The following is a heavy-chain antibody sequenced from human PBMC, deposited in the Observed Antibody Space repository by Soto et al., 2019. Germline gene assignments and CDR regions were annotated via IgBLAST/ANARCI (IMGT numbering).Heavy chain of an antibody. CDR2: IRSKAFGGTT. D-gene: IGHD5-18*01. J-gene: IGHJ6*02. V-gene: IGHV3-49*03. Sequence: GGSLRLSCTASGFTFGDYAMSWFRQAPGKGLEWVGFIRSKAFGGTTEYAASVKGRFTISRDDSKSIAYLQMNSLKTEDTAVYYCTRDLTAMVTHYYYYGMDVWGQGTTVTVSS. CDR1: GFTFGDYA. CDR3: TRDLTAMVTHYYYYGMDV.